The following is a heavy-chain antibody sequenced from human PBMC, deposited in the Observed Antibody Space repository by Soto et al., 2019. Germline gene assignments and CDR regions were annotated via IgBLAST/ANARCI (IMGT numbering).Heavy chain of an antibody. CDR1: GGSFSGYY. CDR2: INHSGST. V-gene: IGHV4-34*01. J-gene: IGHJ5*02. CDR3: ARVFRYSSYNWFDP. Sequence: QVQLQQWGAGLLKPSETLSLTCAVYGGSFSGYYWSWIRQPPGKGLEWIGEINHSGSTNYNPSLKSRVTISVDTSKNQFSLKLSSVTAADTAVYYCARVFRYSSYNWFDPWGQGTLVTVSS. D-gene: IGHD5-18*01.